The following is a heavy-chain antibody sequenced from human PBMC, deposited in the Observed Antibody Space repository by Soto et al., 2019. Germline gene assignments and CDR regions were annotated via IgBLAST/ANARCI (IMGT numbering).Heavy chain of an antibody. V-gene: IGHV4-34*01. D-gene: IGHD3-16*02. Sequence: QVQLQQRGAGLLKPSETLSLTCAVYGGSFSGYYWSWIRQPPGKGLEWIGEINHSGSTNYNPSLKSRVTISVDTSKNQFSLKLSSVTAADTAVYSCARASGYDYVWGSYRHDAFDIWGQVTMVTVSS. CDR3: ARASGYDYVWGSYRHDAFDI. CDR1: GGSFSGYY. J-gene: IGHJ3*02. CDR2: INHSGST.